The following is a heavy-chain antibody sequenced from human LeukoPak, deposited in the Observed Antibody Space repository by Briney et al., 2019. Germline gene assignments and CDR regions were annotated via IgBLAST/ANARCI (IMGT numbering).Heavy chain of an antibody. CDR2: IIPIFGTA. J-gene: IGHJ4*02. V-gene: IGHV1-69*13. CDR1: GGTFSSYA. Sequence: SVKVSCTASGGTFSSYAISWVRQAPGQGLEWMGGIIPIFGTANYAQKFQGRVTITADESTSTAYMELSSLRSEDTAVYYCARESEGRGYSYGFAPHLYYFDYWGQGTLVTVSS. CDR3: ARESEGRGYSYGFAPHLYYFDY. D-gene: IGHD5-18*01.